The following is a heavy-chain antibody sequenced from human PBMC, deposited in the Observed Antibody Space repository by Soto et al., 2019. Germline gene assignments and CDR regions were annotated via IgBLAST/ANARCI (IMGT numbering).Heavy chain of an antibody. CDR1: GFTFDDYA. D-gene: IGHD6-19*01. J-gene: IGHJ3*02. V-gene: IGHV3-9*01. CDR3: AKARYSSGWYLDAFDI. Sequence: VQLVESGGGLVQPGRSLRLSCAASGFTFDDYAMHWVRQAPGKGLEWVSGISWNSGSIGYADSVKGRFTISRDNAKNSLYLQMNSLRAEDTALYYCAKARYSSGWYLDAFDIWGQGTMVTVSS. CDR2: ISWNSGSI.